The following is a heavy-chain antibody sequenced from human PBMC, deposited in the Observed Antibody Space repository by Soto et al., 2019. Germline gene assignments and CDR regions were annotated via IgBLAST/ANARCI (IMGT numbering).Heavy chain of an antibody. CDR1: GFSLSTSGVG. CDR2: IYWDDDK. J-gene: IGHJ4*02. Sequence: SGPTLVNPTQTLTLTCTFSGFSLSTSGVGVGWIRQPPGKALEWLALIYWDDDKRYSPSLKSRLTITKDTSKNQVVLTMTNMDPVDTATYYCAHSLVTVLRYFDWLPSFDYWGQGTLVTVSS. V-gene: IGHV2-5*02. D-gene: IGHD3-9*01. CDR3: AHSLVTVLRYFDWLPSFDY.